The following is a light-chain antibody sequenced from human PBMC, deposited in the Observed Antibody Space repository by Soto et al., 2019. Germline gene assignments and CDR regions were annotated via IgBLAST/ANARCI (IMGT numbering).Light chain of an antibody. CDR2: LEGSGTY. J-gene: IGLJ2*01. V-gene: IGLV4-60*03. CDR3: ETWDSNTRV. Sequence: QPVLTQSSSASASLGSSVKLTCTLSSGHSSYIIAWHQQQPGKAPRYLMKLEGSGTYNKGSGVPHRFSGSSSGADRYLTISNVQSDDEADYFCETWDSNTRVFGGGTQLTVL. CDR1: SGHSSYI.